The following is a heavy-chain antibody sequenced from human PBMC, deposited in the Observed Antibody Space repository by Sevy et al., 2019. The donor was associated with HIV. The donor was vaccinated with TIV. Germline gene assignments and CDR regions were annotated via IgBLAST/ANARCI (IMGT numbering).Heavy chain of an antibody. V-gene: IGHV3-21*01. J-gene: IGHJ6*03. CDR3: ARDGGSITGTHYYYYYYMDV. Sequence: GGSLRLSCAASGFTFSSYSMNWVRQAPGKGLEWVSSISSSSSYIYYADSVKGRFTISRDNAKNSLYLQMNSLRAEDTAVYYCARDGGSITGTHYYYYYYMDVWGKGTTVTVSS. CDR1: GFTFSSYS. CDR2: ISSSSSYI. D-gene: IGHD1-7*01.